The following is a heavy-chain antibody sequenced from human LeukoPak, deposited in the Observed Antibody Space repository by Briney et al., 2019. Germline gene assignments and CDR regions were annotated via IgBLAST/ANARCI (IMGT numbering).Heavy chain of an antibody. Sequence: SETLSLTCAVYGDSFSDYYWSWIRQPPGKGLEWIGEINHSGSTNHNPSLKSRVTISVDTSKNQFSLKLSSVTAADTAVYYCAREGLEGYDSSGYYYWGQGTLVTVSS. CDR2: INHSGST. CDR3: AREGLEGYDSSGYYY. CDR1: GDSFSDYY. D-gene: IGHD3-22*01. J-gene: IGHJ4*02. V-gene: IGHV4-34*01.